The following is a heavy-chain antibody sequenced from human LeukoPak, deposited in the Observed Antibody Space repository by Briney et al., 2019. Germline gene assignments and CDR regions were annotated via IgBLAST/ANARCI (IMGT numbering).Heavy chain of an antibody. J-gene: IGHJ4*02. CDR2: ISNSGESP. Sequence: GGSLRLSCAASGLTFSRYAMSWVRQAPGKGLEWVCGISNSGESPYYADSVEGRFTISRDNSKNTLYLEINSLRAEDTAVYYCAKKTRDGYNPFDYLGQGTLVTVSS. CDR3: AKKTRDGYNPFDY. V-gene: IGHV3-23*01. D-gene: IGHD5-24*01. CDR1: GLTFSRYA.